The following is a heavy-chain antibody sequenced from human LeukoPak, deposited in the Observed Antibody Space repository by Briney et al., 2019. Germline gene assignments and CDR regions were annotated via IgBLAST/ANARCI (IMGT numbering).Heavy chain of an antibody. Sequence: SETLSLTCTVSGRAISLYYWSWNRQPPVKGLEWNGYLYYSGSNNYNPSLKSRVTISVDTSKNQFSLKLSSVTAADTAVFFFKQKTAYEILTGYPDFDYWGQGTLVTVSS. J-gene: IGHJ4*02. CDR1: GRAISLYY. V-gene: IGHV4-59*12. D-gene: IGHD3-9*01. CDR2: LYYSGSN. CDR3: KQKTAYEILTGYPDFDY.